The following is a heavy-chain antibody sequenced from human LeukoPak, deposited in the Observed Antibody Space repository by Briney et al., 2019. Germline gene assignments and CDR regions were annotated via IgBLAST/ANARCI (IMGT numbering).Heavy chain of an antibody. V-gene: IGHV4-59*01. Sequence: SETLSLTCTVSGVSISSYYWSWIRQPPGKGLEWIGYIYYSGSTNYNPSLKSRVTISVDTSKNQFSLKLISVTAADTAVYYCARDGYSSSWSNWFDPWGQGTLVTVSS. CDR2: IYYSGST. CDR1: GVSISSYY. CDR3: ARDGYSSSWSNWFDP. D-gene: IGHD6-13*01. J-gene: IGHJ5*02.